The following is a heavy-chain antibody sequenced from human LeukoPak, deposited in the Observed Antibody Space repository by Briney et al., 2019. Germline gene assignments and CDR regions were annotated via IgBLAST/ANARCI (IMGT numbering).Heavy chain of an antibody. CDR2: ISFDGSNE. V-gene: IGHV3-30*03. CDR1: GFTFSSFA. Sequence: PGGSLRLSCAASGFTFSSFAMHWVRQAPGKGLEWVAVISFDGSNEYYADSVKGRFTISRDNSRNTPYLQLNSLRAEDTAVYYCSRDPNSNRFENWGQGTLVTVSS. J-gene: IGHJ4*02. CDR3: SRDPNSNRFEN. D-gene: IGHD4-11*01.